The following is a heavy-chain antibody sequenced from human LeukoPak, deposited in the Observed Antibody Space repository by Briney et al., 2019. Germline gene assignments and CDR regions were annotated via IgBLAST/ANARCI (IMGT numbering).Heavy chain of an antibody. V-gene: IGHV4-30-4*01. CDR3: ARALLPNSGSYYIPNNFDY. CDR1: GGSISSGDYY. J-gene: IGHJ4*02. D-gene: IGHD3-10*01. Sequence: PSETLSLTCTVSGGSISSGDYYWSWIRQPPGKGLEWIGYIYYSGSTYHNPSLKSPVTISVDTSKNQFSLTLSSVTAADTAVYYCARALLPNSGSYYIPNNFDYWGQGTLVTVSS. CDR2: IYYSGST.